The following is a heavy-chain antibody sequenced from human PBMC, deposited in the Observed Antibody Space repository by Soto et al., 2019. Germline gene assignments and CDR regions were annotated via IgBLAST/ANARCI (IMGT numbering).Heavy chain of an antibody. CDR3: AELGYCTNGVCNNVAWFDP. Sequence: SVKVSCKASGGTFSSYAISWVRQAPGQGLEWMGGIIPIFGTANYAQKFQGRVTITADESTSTAYMELSSPRSEDTAVYYCAELGYCTNGVCNNVAWFDPWGQGTLVNVSS. D-gene: IGHD2-8*01. V-gene: IGHV1-69*13. CDR2: IIPIFGTA. CDR1: GGTFSSYA. J-gene: IGHJ5*02.